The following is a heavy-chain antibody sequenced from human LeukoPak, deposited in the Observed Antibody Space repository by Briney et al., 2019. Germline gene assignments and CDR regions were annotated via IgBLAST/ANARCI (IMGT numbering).Heavy chain of an antibody. CDR2: ISSSGATI. Sequence: GGSLRLSCVASGFTFHNYEMNWVRQAPGKGLEWVSYISSSGATIYYADAVKGRFTISRDNAKSSLYLQMNSLRAEDTAVYYCTRDAGTRLKYSFGYGDYWGQEPWSPSPQ. CDR3: TRDAGTRLKYSFGYGDY. CDR1: GFTFHNYE. V-gene: IGHV3-48*03. J-gene: IGHJ4*01. D-gene: IGHD5-18*01.